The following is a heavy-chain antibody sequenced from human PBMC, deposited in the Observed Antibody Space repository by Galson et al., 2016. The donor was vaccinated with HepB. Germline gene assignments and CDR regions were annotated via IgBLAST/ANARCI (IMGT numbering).Heavy chain of an antibody. Sequence: SLRLSCAASGFTFSIYAMNWVRQPPGKGLEWVSTVMGRGVTTYYADSVKGRFTVSRDNFRNTVYLQMNSLRAEDTAVYYCAKDFGREYYGSSGPWGQGTLVTVSS. J-gene: IGHJ5*02. D-gene: IGHD3-22*01. CDR2: VMGRGVTT. CDR3: AKDFGREYYGSSGP. CDR1: GFTFSIYA. V-gene: IGHV3-23*01.